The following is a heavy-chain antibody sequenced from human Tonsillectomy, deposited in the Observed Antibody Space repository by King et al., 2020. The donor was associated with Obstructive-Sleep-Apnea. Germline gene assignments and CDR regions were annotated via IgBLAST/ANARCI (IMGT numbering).Heavy chain of an antibody. Sequence: VQLVQSGAEVKKPGESLKISCKGSGYSFSNYWIVWVRQMPGKVLEWLGIIYPGDSYTRYSPSFQGQVTISADKSIRTAYLQWGSLKASDTAMYYCARRADTAMVIDYWGQGTLVTVSS. V-gene: IGHV5-51*01. CDR1: GYSFSNYW. D-gene: IGHD5-18*01. CDR2: IYPGDSYT. J-gene: IGHJ4*02. CDR3: ARRADTAMVIDY.